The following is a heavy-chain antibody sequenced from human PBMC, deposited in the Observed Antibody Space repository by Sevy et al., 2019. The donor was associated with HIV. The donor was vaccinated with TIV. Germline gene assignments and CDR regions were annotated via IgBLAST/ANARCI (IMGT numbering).Heavy chain of an antibody. D-gene: IGHD6-13*01. V-gene: IGHV3-48*03. Sequence: GGSLRLSCIASGFTFSNYEMNWVRQAPGKGLEWVSYITSSGSTIYYADSVKGRFTISRDNGKNSLYLQMNSLRLEDTAVYYCANSRGRYEGSSWLYYYYLMDVWGQGATVTVSS. CDR3: ANSRGRYEGSSWLYYYYLMDV. J-gene: IGHJ6*02. CDR2: ITSSGSTI. CDR1: GFTFSNYE.